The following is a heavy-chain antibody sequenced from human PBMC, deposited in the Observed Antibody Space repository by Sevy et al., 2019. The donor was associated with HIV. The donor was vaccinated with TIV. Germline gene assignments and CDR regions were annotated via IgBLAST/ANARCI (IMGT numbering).Heavy chain of an antibody. CDR1: GFTFSSYA. V-gene: IGHV3-23*01. J-gene: IGHJ4*02. Sequence: GGSLRLSCAASGFTFSSYAMSWVRLAPGKGLEWVSALSGSGGSTYYADSVKGRFSISRDNSKNRLYLQMNSLRAEDTAVYYCAKDLYSSSSFQFDYWDQGTLVTVSS. D-gene: IGHD6-6*01. CDR2: LSGSGGST. CDR3: AKDLYSSSSFQFDY.